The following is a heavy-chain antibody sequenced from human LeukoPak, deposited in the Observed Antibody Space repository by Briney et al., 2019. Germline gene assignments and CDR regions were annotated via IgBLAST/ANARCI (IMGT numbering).Heavy chain of an antibody. CDR1: GLGFRTYA. V-gene: IGHV3-30*04. J-gene: IGHJ6*03. CDR2: VSFDGSYN. CDR3: ARSYGSGSYWNYLDV. D-gene: IGHD3-10*01. Sequence: GGSLRLSCAASGLGFRTYAIHWVRQAPGKGLEWVTLVSFDGSYNYFADSVKGRFTISRDNSRNTVYLEMNSLRPEDTAVYYCARSYGSGSYWNYLDVWGKGTTVTVSS.